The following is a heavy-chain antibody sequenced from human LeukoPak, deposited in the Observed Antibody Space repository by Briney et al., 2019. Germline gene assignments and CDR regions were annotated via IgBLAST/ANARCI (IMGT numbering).Heavy chain of an antibody. CDR3: VRDTSHTPSVECFQH. CDR1: GYSISSGYY. V-gene: IGHV4-38-2*02. Sequence: PSETLSLTCAVSGYSISSGYYWGWIRQPPGKGLEWIGSIYHSGSTYYNPSLKSRVTISVDTSKNQFSLKLSSVTAADTAVYYCVRDTSHTPSVECFQHWGQGTLVTVSS. J-gene: IGHJ1*01. CDR2: IYHSGST. D-gene: IGHD2-2*02.